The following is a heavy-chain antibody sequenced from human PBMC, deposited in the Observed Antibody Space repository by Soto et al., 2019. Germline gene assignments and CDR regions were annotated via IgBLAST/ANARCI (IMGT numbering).Heavy chain of an antibody. J-gene: IGHJ4*02. D-gene: IGHD2-15*01. Sequence: ASVKVSCKASGYTFTGYYMHWVRQAPGQGLEWMGWINPNSGGTNYAQKFQGWVTMTRDTSISTAYMELSRLRSDDTAVYYCARAYCSGGSCYHEFDDWGQGTLVTVSS. CDR1: GYTFTGYY. V-gene: IGHV1-2*04. CDR3: ARAYCSGGSCYHEFDD. CDR2: INPNSGGT.